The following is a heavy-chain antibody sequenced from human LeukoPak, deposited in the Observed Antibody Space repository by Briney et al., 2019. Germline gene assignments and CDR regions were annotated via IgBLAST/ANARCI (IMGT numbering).Heavy chain of an antibody. CDR1: GFTFSSYG. CDR2: IWYDGSNK. V-gene: IGHV3-33*01. D-gene: IGHD5-24*01. CDR3: ARDREKATMTFDY. Sequence: PGRSLRLSCAASGFTFSSYGMHWVRQAPGKGLEWVAVIWYDGSNKYYADSVEGRFTISRDNSKNTLYLQMNSLRAEDTAVYYCARDREKATMTFDYWGQGTLVTVSS. J-gene: IGHJ4*02.